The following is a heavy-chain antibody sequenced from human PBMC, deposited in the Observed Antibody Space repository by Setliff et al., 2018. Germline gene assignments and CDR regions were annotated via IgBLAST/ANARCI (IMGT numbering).Heavy chain of an antibody. CDR3: ARTRYGLGGRPY. D-gene: IGHD2-15*01. J-gene: IGHJ4*02. Sequence: SETLSLTCTVSGDSISGDYWSWIRQPPGRGLEWIGFIHYSGSTNYNPSLKSRVTISLDTPKNQFSLRLSSVTAADTAVYYCARTRYGLGGRPYWGQGTLVTVSS. CDR1: GDSISGDY. CDR2: IHYSGST. V-gene: IGHV4-59*01.